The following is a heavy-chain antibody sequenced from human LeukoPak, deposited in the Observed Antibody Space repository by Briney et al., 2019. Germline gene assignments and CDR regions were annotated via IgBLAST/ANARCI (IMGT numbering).Heavy chain of an antibody. J-gene: IGHJ4*02. V-gene: IGHV4-30-4*08. D-gene: IGHD3-3*01. CDR3: ARSLTIFGVLTE. CDR1: GGSISSGDYY. CDR2: IYYSGST. Sequence: SQSLSLTCTVCGGSISSGDYYWSWIRQPPGNGLEWIGYIYYSGSTYYNPSLKSRVTISVDTSKNQFSLKLSSVTAADTAVYYCARSLTIFGVLTEWGQGTLVTVSS.